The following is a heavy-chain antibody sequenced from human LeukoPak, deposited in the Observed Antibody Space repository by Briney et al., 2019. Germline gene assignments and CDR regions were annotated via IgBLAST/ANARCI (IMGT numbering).Heavy chain of an antibody. CDR1: GYTFTGYY. D-gene: IGHD2-2*01. CDR3: TKPQPGAFEI. Sequence: ASVKVSCKASGYTFTGYYMHWVRQAPGQGLEWMGWINTNSGATNYAREFQGRVTMTRDTSISTAYMELNSLRSDDTALYYCTKPQPGAFEIWGQGTMVTVSS. CDR2: INTNSGAT. J-gene: IGHJ3*02. V-gene: IGHV1-2*02.